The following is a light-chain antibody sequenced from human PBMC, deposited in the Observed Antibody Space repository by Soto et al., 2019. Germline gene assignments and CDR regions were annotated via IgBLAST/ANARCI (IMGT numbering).Light chain of an antibody. V-gene: IGLV2-14*01. CDR3: SAYAAGSTLV. CDR2: EVS. Sequence: QSALTQPASVSGSAGQSITISCSGTIRDVGAYNLVSWYQQHPGTAPKLIIYEVSNRPSGVSSRFSGSRSGNTASLTISGLQPEDEGDYYCSAYAAGSTLVFGGGTKLTVL. CDR1: IRDVGAYNL. J-gene: IGLJ3*02.